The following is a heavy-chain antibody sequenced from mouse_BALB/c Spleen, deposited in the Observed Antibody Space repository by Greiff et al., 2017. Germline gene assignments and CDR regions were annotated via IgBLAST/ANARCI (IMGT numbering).Heavy chain of an antibody. CDR1: GFAFSSYD. Sequence: EVKLMESGGGLVKPGGSLKLSCAASGFAFSSYDMSWVRQTPEKRLEWVAYISSGGGSTYYPDTVKGRFTISRDNAKNTLYLQMSSLKSEDTAMYYCARLITTEGMDYWGQGTSVTVSS. D-gene: IGHD1-2*01. V-gene: IGHV5-12-1*01. CDR2: ISSGGGST. CDR3: ARLITTEGMDY. J-gene: IGHJ4*01.